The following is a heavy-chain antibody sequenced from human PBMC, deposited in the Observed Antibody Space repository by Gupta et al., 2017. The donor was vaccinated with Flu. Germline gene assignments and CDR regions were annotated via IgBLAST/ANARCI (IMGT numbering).Heavy chain of an antibody. CDR2: INPHSGST. Sequence: QVQLVQSGAEVRKPGASVKVSCKASGYTFTAYYIPWVRQAPGQGLEWMGRINPHSGSTNYEQKFQGRVIMTMDTSISTVYMDLSRLRSDDTAVYYCAREKYCSTASCYRWFDPWGQGTLVTVSS. V-gene: IGHV1-2*06. J-gene: IGHJ5*02. CDR3: AREKYCSTASCYRWFDP. D-gene: IGHD2-2*02. CDR1: GYTFTAYY.